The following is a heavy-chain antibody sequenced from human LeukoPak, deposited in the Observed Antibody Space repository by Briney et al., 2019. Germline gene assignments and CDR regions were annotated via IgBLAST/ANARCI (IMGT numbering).Heavy chain of an antibody. J-gene: IGHJ5*02. CDR2: IYTSGST. CDR3: ARGPPEYCSGGSCYSGRNWIDP. V-gene: IGHV4-4*07. D-gene: IGHD2-15*01. CDR1: GGSISSYY. Sequence: PSETLSLTCTVSGGSISSYYWSWIRQPAGKGLEWIGRIYTSGSTNYNPSLKSRVSMSVDTSKNQFSLKLSSVTAADTAVYYCARGPPEYCSGGSCYSGRNWIDPWGQGTLVTVSS.